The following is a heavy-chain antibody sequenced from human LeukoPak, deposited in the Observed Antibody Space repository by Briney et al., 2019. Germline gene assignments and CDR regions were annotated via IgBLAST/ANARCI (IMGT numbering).Heavy chain of an antibody. J-gene: IGHJ3*02. D-gene: IGHD4-23*01. CDR2: IYYSGST. CDR3: ARDYLGGNPDAFDI. V-gene: IGHV4-39*07. CDR1: GDSISSSSYY. Sequence: ASETLSLTCTVSGDSISSSSYYWGWIRQPPGKELEWIGSIYYSGSTYYNPSLNSRVTISVDTSKNQFSLKLSSVTAADTAVYYCARDYLGGNPDAFDIWGQGTMVTVSS.